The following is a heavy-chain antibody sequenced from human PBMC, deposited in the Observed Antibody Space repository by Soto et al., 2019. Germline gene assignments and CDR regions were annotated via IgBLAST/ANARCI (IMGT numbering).Heavy chain of an antibody. Sequence: PGGSLRLSCAASGFTFTTYWMHWVRQAPGKGLVWVSRINTDGSSTSYADSVKGRFTISRDNAKNTLYLQMNSLRAEDTAVYYCARDPGWNGYEWLDYWGQGTLVTVSS. CDR3: ARDPGWNGYEWLDY. CDR1: GFTFTTYW. J-gene: IGHJ4*02. D-gene: IGHD5-12*01. V-gene: IGHV3-74*01. CDR2: INTDGSST.